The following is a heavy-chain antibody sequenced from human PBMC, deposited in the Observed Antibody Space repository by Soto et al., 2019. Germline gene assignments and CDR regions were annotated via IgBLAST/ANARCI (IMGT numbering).Heavy chain of an antibody. CDR2: IGGSGFST. J-gene: IGHJ5*02. Sequence: LRLSCAASGFSFSSFAMTWVRQAPGKGLEWVSAIGGSGFSTYYTGAVKGRFTISRDNSKNILFLQMNSLTAEDAAIYYCAKGDYADFLWFGAWGPGTQVTVSS. V-gene: IGHV3-23*01. CDR3: AKGDYADFLWFGA. CDR1: GFSFSSFA. D-gene: IGHD3-16*01.